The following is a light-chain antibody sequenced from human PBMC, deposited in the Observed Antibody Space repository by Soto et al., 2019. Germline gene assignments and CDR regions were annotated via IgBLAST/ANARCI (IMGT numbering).Light chain of an antibody. Sequence: EIVLTQSPGSLSLSLGERATLSCRASRGVSSSYLAWYQQKPGQAPRLLIFGASIRATGIPDRFSGSGSGTDFTLSISRLEPEDFAVYFCQQYGSSPTFGGGTKVEIK. CDR3: QQYGSSPT. V-gene: IGKV3-20*01. J-gene: IGKJ4*01. CDR2: GAS. CDR1: RGVSSSY.